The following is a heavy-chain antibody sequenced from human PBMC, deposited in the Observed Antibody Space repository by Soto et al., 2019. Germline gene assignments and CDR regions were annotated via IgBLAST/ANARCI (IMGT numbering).Heavy chain of an antibody. CDR3: ARDSSGWYKLNWFDP. D-gene: IGHD6-19*01. V-gene: IGHV1-69*13. CDR1: GGTFSSYA. J-gene: IGHJ5*02. CDR2: IIPIFGTA. Sequence: SVKVSCKASGGTFSSYAISWVRQAPGQGLEWMGGIIPIFGTANYAQKFQGRVTITADESTSTAYMELSSLRSEDTAVYYCARDSSGWYKLNWFDPWGQGTLVTVSS.